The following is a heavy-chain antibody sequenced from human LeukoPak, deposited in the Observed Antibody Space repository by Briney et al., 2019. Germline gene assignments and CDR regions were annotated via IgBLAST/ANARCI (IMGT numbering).Heavy chain of an antibody. J-gene: IGHJ5*02. D-gene: IGHD2-15*01. CDR1: GFTFDDYG. Sequence: GGSLRLSCAASGFTFDDYGMSWVRQAPGKGLEWVSGINWNGGSTGYADSVKGRFTISRDNAKNSLYLQMNSLRAEDTALYYCARSGCSGGSCYFFSWFDPWGQGTLVAVSS. V-gene: IGHV3-20*04. CDR2: INWNGGST. CDR3: ARSGCSGGSCYFFSWFDP.